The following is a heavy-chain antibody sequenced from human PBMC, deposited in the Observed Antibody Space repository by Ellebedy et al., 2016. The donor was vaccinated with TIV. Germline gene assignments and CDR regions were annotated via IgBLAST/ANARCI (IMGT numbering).Heavy chain of an antibody. V-gene: IGHV3-7*03. CDR2: IKPDESDK. Sequence: GESLKISCAASGFTFSRYWMTWVRQVPGKGLEWVANIKPDESDKYYVDSVKGRFTISRDNAKNSLYLQMNSLRAEDTAVYYCASRPASDWYLGVFDYWGQGTLVTVSS. J-gene: IGHJ4*02. CDR1: GFTFSRYW. D-gene: IGHD6-19*01. CDR3: ASRPASDWYLGVFDY.